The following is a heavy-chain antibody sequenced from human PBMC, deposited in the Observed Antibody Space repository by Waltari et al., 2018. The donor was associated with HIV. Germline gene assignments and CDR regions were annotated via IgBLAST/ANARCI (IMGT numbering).Heavy chain of an antibody. D-gene: IGHD2-15*01. CDR3: ARVGYYYFDL. CDR1: GDSINRGGYY. V-gene: IGHV4-31*03. Sequence: QVQLQESGPGLVKPSQTLYLTCTVSGDSINRGGYYWAWFRQHPGKGLEWIGFAYYRGSTFFNPSFKSRATISGDTSKNQFSLELTSLTAADTAVYYCARVGYYYFDLWGRGTLVTVSS. J-gene: IGHJ2*01. CDR2: AYYRGST.